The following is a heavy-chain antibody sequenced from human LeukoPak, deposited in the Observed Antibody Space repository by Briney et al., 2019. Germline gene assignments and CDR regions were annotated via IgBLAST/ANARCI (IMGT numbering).Heavy chain of an antibody. Sequence: PGGSLRLSCAASGFTFSDYYMGWIRQAPGKGLEWVSYISSSGSTIYYADSVKGRFTISRGNAKNSLYLQMNSLRAEDTAVYYCTIVVVPAGEEPLDYWGQGTLVTVSS. D-gene: IGHD2-2*01. CDR3: TIVVVPAGEEPLDY. CDR2: ISSSGSTI. CDR1: GFTFSDYY. V-gene: IGHV3-11*01. J-gene: IGHJ4*02.